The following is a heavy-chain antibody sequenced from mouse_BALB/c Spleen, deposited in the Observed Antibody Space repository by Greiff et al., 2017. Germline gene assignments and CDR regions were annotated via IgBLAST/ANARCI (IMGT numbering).Heavy chain of an antibody. CDR1: GFTFTDYY. V-gene: IGHV7-3*02. D-gene: IGHD2-14*01. CDR2: IRNKANGYTT. CDR3: ARDGGYDVDYAMDD. J-gene: IGHJ4*01. Sequence: EVMLVESGGGLVQPGGSLRLSCATSGFTFTDYYMSWVRQPPGKALEWLGFIRNKANGYTTEYSGSVKGRFTISRVNSQSILYLQMNTLRAEDSATYYCARDGGYDVDYAMDDWGQGTSVTVSS.